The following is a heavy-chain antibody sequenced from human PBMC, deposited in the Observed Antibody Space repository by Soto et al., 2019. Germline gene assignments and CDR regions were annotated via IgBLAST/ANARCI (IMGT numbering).Heavy chain of an antibody. D-gene: IGHD2-15*01. J-gene: IGHJ3*02. Sequence: PSETMSLTCTVSGGSISSGGYYWSWIRQHPGKGLEWIGYIYYSGSTYYNPSLKSRVTISVDTSKNQFSLKLSSVTAADTAVYYCARELVAATRAPDAFDIWGQGTMVTVSS. CDR1: GGSISSGGYY. V-gene: IGHV4-31*03. CDR3: ARELVAATRAPDAFDI. CDR2: IYYSGST.